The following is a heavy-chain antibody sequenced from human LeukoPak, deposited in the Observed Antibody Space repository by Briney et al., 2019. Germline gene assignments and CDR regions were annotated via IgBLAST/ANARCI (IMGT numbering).Heavy chain of an antibody. CDR3: ARDLGLADY. Sequence: PSETLSLTCAVYGGSFSGYYWSWIRQPPGKGLEWIGEINHSGSTNYNPSLKSRVTISVDKSKNQFSLKLSSVTAADTAVYYCARDLGLADYWGQGTLVTVSS. D-gene: IGHD3-16*01. J-gene: IGHJ4*02. CDR2: INHSGST. CDR1: GGSFSGYY. V-gene: IGHV4-34*01.